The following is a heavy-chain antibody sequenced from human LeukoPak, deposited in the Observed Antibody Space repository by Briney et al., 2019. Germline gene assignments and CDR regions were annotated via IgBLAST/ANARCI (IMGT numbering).Heavy chain of an antibody. D-gene: IGHD5-12*01. CDR3: AIEEGYSGYGGAFDI. CDR2: ISSSSSTI. V-gene: IGHV3-48*04. Sequence: GGSLRLSCAASGFTFSSYSMNWVRQAPGKGLEWVSYISSSSSTIYYADSVKGRFTISRDNAKNSLYLQMNSLRAEDTAVYYCAIEEGYSGYGGAFDIWGQGTMVTVSS. CDR1: GFTFSSYS. J-gene: IGHJ3*02.